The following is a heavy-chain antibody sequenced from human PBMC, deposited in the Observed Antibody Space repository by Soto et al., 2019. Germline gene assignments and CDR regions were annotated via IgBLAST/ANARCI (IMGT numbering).Heavy chain of an antibody. CDR3: SSNLPLRGGEYVSYFYYAMKV. V-gene: IGHV4-61*08. J-gene: IGHJ6*02. CDR1: GGSVSSCGYY. Sequence: AETLSSTFSVSGGSVSSCGYYWSWIRQPPVKVLEWIGCVFSSGNTNHNPFLKSRVTISIYTSKNQFSLKLASVTAAETAVYYRSSNLPLRGGEYVSYFYYAMKVWGPGTTVNDSS. D-gene: IGHD3-16*01. CDR2: VFSSGNT.